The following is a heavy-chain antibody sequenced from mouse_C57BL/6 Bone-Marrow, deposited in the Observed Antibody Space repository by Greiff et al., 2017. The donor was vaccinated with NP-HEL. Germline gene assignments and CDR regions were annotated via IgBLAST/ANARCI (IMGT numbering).Heavy chain of an antibody. J-gene: IGHJ2*01. D-gene: IGHD1-1*01. V-gene: IGHV1-26*01. CDR3: ARLLLRPY. CDR1: GYTFTDYY. Sequence: VQLQQSGPELVKPGASVKISCKASGYTFTDYYMNWVKQSHGKSLEWIGDINPNNGGTSYNQKFKGKATLTVDKSSSTAYMELRSLTSEDSAVYYCARLLLRPYWGQGTTLTVSS. CDR2: INPNNGGT.